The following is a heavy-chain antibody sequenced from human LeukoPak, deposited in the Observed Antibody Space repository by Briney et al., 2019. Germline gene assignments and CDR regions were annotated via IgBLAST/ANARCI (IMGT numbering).Heavy chain of an antibody. V-gene: IGHV1-69*04. J-gene: IGHJ4*02. D-gene: IGHD2-15*01. CDR2: IIPSLGIA. Sequence: SVKVSCKASGGTFSSYAISWVRQAPGQGLGWMGRIIPSLGIANYAQKFQGRVTITADKSTSTAYMELSSLRSEDTAVYYCARDRYCSGGSCYSVTMARWGQGTLVTVSS. CDR1: GGTFSSYA. CDR3: ARDRYCSGGSCYSVTMAR.